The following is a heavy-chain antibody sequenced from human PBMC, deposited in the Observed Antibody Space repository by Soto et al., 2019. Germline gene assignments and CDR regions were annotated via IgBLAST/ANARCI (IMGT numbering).Heavy chain of an antibody. CDR3: ARFLLSKQRTFDY. CDR2: IKPSGDSR. D-gene: IGHD1-7*01. Sequence: ASVKVSCKASGFSFSDYFMHWVRQAPGQGLEWMGIIKPSGDSRNYAQKFQGRVTITRDTSTSTVYMDLSSLRSEDTAVYYCARFLLSKQRTFDYWGQGTLVTVSS. J-gene: IGHJ4*02. CDR1: GFSFSDYF. V-gene: IGHV1-46*01.